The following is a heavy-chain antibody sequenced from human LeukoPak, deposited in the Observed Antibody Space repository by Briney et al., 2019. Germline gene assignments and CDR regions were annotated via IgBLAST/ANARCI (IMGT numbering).Heavy chain of an antibody. CDR3: AKDVRVGGGGMDV. J-gene: IGHJ6*02. CDR1: GFTFSYYP. Sequence: GGSLRLSCVASGFTFSYYPMHWVRQAPGKGLEWVSLISSNGDNAYYADSVRGRFTISRDQSKNTVSLQMNSLRGEDTAVYYCAKDVRVGGGGMDVWGQGTPVTVS. D-gene: IGHD1-26*01. V-gene: IGHV3-23*01. CDR2: ISSNGDNA.